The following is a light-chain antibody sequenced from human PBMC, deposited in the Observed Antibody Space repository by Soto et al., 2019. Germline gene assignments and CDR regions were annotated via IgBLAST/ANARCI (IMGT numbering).Light chain of an antibody. V-gene: IGLV2-14*01. J-gene: IGLJ2*01. CDR2: EVS. CDR3: SSYIINSTLVI. Sequence: QSALTQPASVSGSPGQSITISCTGTSGDVGTYNYVSWYQQHPGKAPKLMIYEVSNRPSGISNRFSGSKSGNTASLTISGLQAEDGAYYYCSSYIINSTLVIFGGGTKVTVL. CDR1: SGDVGTYNY.